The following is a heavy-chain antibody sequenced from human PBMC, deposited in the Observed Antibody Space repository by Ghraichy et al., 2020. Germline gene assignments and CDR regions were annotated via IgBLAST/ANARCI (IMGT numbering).Heavy chain of an antibody. J-gene: IGHJ5*02. Sequence: SETLSLTCAISGDSVSSNSAAWTWIRQSPSRGLEWLGRTYYRSKWYNDYAVFVKSRITINSDTSKNQFSLQLNSVTPEDTAVYYCARDDTTKTRIGYDRWGQGTLVTVSS. CDR1: GDSVSSNSAA. CDR3: ARDDTTKTRIGYDR. CDR2: TYYRSKWYN. D-gene: IGHD4-11*01. V-gene: IGHV6-1*01.